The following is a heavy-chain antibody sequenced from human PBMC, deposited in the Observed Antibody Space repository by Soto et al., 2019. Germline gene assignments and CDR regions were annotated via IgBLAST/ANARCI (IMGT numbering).Heavy chain of an antibody. V-gene: IGHV3-74*01. CDR2: INSDGSST. D-gene: IGHD1-1*01. CDR3: ARGEYNWKQYYYYYGMDV. CDR1: GFTFSSYW. Sequence: GGSLRLSCAASGFTFSSYWMHWVRQAPGKGLVWVSRINSDGSSTSYADSVKGRFTISRDNAKNTLYLQMNSLRAEDTAVYYCARGEYNWKQYYYYYGMDVCGQGPTVPVYS. J-gene: IGHJ6*02.